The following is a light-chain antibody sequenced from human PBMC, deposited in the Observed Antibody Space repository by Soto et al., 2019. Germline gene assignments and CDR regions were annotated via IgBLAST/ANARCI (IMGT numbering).Light chain of an antibody. CDR3: QQYYNFPRT. V-gene: IGKV4-1*01. J-gene: IGKJ1*01. CDR1: QSLLYTSNNKNY. Sequence: DIVMTQSPDSLAVSLGERATINCKSSQSLLYTSNNKNYLSWYQKKPGQPPKMLIYWASTRESGVPDRFTGSGSGSNFTLTIASLQAEDVAVYCCQQYYNFPRTFGQGTKVDIK. CDR2: WAS.